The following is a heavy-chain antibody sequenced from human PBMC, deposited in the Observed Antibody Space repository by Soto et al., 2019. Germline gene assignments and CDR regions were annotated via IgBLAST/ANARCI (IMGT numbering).Heavy chain of an antibody. CDR3: AKGPEYDILTGCDY. CDR2: LSGGGSTT. J-gene: IGHJ4*02. V-gene: IGHV3-23*01. D-gene: IGHD3-9*01. Sequence: EVQLLESGGGFVQPGESLRLSCAASGFTFSLSAMSWVRQAPGRGLDWVSSLSGGGSTTDYADSVKGRFTISRDNSKNTVHLQMNRLRAGDTAVYYCAKGPEYDILTGCDYWGQGALVTVSS. CDR1: GFTFSLSA.